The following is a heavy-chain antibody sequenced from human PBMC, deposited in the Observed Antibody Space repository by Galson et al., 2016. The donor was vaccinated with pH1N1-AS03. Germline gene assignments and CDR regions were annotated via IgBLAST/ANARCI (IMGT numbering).Heavy chain of an antibody. D-gene: IGHD1-7*01. CDR3: ARHPRVNWNYGEPFDY. V-gene: IGHV3-66*04. CDR2: IYSGSTT. J-gene: IGHJ4*02. CDR1: GFTVSSKY. Sequence: LRLSCAASGFTVSSKYMSWVRQAPGKGLEWVSVIYSGSTTYYADSVKGRFTISRDNSKNTLYLQMYSLRAEDTAVYYCARHPRVNWNYGEPFDYWGQGTLVTVSS.